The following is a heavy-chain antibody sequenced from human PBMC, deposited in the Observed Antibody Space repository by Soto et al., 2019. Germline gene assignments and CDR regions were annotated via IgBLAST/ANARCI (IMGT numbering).Heavy chain of an antibody. CDR1: GFTVSSNY. CDR2: IYSGGST. V-gene: IGHV3-53*01. CDR3: ARASSTAAGLFDY. D-gene: IGHD6-13*01. J-gene: IGHJ4*02. Sequence: EVQLVESGGGLIQPGGSLRLSCAASGFTVSSNYMTWVRQAPGKGLEWVSAIYSGGSTYYADSVKGRFTISRDNSKNTLYLQMNRLRAEDTAVYYCARASSTAAGLFDYWGLGTLVTVSS.